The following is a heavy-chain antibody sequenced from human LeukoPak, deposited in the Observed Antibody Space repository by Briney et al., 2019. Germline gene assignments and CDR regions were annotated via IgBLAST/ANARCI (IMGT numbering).Heavy chain of an antibody. Sequence: SETLSLTCTVSGGAISNYYWSWIRQPPGKGLEWIGYIYYSGSTNYNPSLKNRVTISVDTSKNQFSLKLGSVTAADTAVYYCARDRATMVWGQGTLVTVSS. V-gene: IGHV4-59*01. CDR1: GGAISNYY. D-gene: IGHD1-26*01. CDR3: ARDRATMV. CDR2: IYYSGST. J-gene: IGHJ4*02.